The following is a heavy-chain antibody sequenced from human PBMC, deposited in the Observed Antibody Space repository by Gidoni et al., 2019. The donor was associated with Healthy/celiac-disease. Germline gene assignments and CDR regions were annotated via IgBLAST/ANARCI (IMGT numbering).Heavy chain of an antibody. V-gene: IGHV4-61*01. CDR1: GSSVSSGSYY. J-gene: IGHJ4*02. CDR3: AREIAVAGKYYFDY. D-gene: IGHD6-19*01. CDR2: IYYSGST. Sequence: QVQLQESGPGLVQPSYTLYLTCTVSGSSVSSGSYYWSWIRKPPGKGLEWIGYIYYSGSTNYNPTLKSRVTISVDTSKNQFSLKLSSVNAADTAVYYCAREIAVAGKYYFDYWGQGTLVTVSS.